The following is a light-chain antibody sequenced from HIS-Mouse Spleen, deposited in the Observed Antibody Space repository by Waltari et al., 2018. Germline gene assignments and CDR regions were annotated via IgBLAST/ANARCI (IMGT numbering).Light chain of an antibody. CDR3: SSYTSSSTWV. CDR1: SSDVGGYNY. Sequence: QSALTQPASVSGSPGQSITISCTGTSSDVGGYNYVSWYQQHPGKAPKLMIYEVSNLPSGVSTRSPGSKSGNTASLTISGLQAEDEADYYCSSYTSSSTWVFGGGTKLTVL. V-gene: IGLV2-14*01. J-gene: IGLJ3*02. CDR2: EVS.